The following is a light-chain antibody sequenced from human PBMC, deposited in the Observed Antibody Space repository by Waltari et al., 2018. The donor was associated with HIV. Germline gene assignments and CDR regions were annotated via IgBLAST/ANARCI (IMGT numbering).Light chain of an antibody. V-gene: IGKV3-11*01. CDR3: QQRNYWPQS. Sequence: EIVLTQSPAILSLSPGERATLSCRASESVSNHLAWYQQKPGQAPRLLIYDGSDRASGIPARFSGSGSGTDFTLTISSLEPEDFAVYYCQQRNYWPQSFGQGTKLEIK. CDR1: ESVSNH. J-gene: IGKJ2*03. CDR2: DGS.